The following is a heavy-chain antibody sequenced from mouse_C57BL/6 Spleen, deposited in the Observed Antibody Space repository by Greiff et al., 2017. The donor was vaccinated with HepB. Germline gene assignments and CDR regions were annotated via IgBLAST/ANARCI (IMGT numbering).Heavy chain of an antibody. CDR1: GFTFTDYY. J-gene: IGHJ2*01. CDR2: IRNKANGYTT. D-gene: IGHD4-1*01. CDR3: ARSNWDYFDY. Sequence: VKLVESGGGLVQPGGSLSLSCAASGFTFTDYYMSWVRQPPGKALEWLGFIRNKANGYTTEYSASVKGRFTISRDNSQSILYLQMNALRAEDSATYYCARSNWDYFDYWGQGTTLTVSS. V-gene: IGHV7-3*01.